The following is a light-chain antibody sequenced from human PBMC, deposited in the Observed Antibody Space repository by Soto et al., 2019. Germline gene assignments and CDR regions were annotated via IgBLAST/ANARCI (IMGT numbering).Light chain of an antibody. CDR1: QSVSNNY. V-gene: IGKV3-20*01. CDR3: QQYGSSGT. J-gene: IGKJ1*01. CDR2: GAS. Sequence: GLSQSGVTVSLSPGETATLSSRASQSVSNNYLAWYQQKPGQAPRLLIYGASNRATGIPDRFSGSGSGTDFTLTISRLEPEDFAVYYCQQYGSSGTFGQGTKVDIK.